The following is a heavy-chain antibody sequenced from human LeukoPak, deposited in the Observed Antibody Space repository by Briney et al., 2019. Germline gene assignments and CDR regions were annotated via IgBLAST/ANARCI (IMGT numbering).Heavy chain of an antibody. Sequence: PGGSLRLSCVVSGFTFSNYWMSWVRQAPGKGLEWVANIKGDGSGTSYVDSVKGRFTISRDNAKNSLHLQMNSLRAEDAAVYYCARRELTGSWFFDYWGQGTLVTVSS. CDR3: ARRELTGSWFFDY. V-gene: IGHV3-7*01. CDR2: IKGDGSGT. J-gene: IGHJ4*02. D-gene: IGHD6-13*01. CDR1: GFTFSNYW.